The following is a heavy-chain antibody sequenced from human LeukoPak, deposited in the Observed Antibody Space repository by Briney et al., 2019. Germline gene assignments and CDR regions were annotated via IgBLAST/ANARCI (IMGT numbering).Heavy chain of an antibody. J-gene: IGHJ4*02. V-gene: IGHV3-74*01. Sequence: GGSLRLSCAASGFTFSTYWMRWVRQAPGKGLVWVSRINADGSSTSYADSVKGRFTISRDNAKNMLYLQMNSLRAEDTAVYYCSTVARTDRGGYWGQGTLVTASS. D-gene: IGHD4-17*01. CDR2: INADGSST. CDR1: GFTFSTYW. CDR3: STVARTDRGGY.